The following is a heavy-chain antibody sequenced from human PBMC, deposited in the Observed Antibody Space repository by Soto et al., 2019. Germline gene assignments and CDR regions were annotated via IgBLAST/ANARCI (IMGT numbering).Heavy chain of an antibody. CDR3: ARGDVRGAYYYYGMDV. V-gene: IGHV1-69*06. Sequence: SVKVSCKASGGTFSSYAISWVRQAPGRGLEWMGGIIPIFGTANYAQKFQGRVTITADKSTSTAYMELSSLRSEDTAVYYCARGDVRGAYYYYGMDVWGQGTTVTVSS. CDR1: GGTFSSYA. D-gene: IGHD3-10*02. CDR2: IIPIFGTA. J-gene: IGHJ6*02.